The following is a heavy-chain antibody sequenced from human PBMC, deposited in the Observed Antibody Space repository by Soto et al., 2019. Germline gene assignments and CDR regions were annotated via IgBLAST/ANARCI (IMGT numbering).Heavy chain of an antibody. V-gene: IGHV3-64*01. Sequence: GGSLRLSCAASGFTFSSYAMHWVRQAPGKGLEYVSAISSNGGSTYYANSVKGRFTISRDNSKNTLYLQMGSLRAEDMAVYYCARGPAYYFDYWGQGTLVTVSS. CDR3: ARGPAYYFDY. CDR2: ISSNGGST. CDR1: GFTFSSYA. J-gene: IGHJ4*02.